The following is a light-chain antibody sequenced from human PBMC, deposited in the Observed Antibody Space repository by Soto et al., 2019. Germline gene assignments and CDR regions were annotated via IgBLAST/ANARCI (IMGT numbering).Light chain of an antibody. J-gene: IGLJ2*01. CDR2: EGS. CDR1: RSDVGSYNL. CDR3: CSYAGSSTPVV. V-gene: IGLV2-23*01. Sequence: HSALTQPASVSGSPGQSITISCTGTRSDVGSYNLVSWYQQHPGKAPKLMIYEGSKRPSGVSNRFSGSKSGNTASLTISGLQAEDEADYYCCSYAGSSTPVVFGGGTKLTVL.